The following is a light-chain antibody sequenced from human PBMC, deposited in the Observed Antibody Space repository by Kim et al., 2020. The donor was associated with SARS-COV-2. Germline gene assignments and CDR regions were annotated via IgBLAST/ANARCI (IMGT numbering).Light chain of an antibody. V-gene: IGLV2-14*03. CDR3: SSLTSGRSSVV. CDR2: DVS. J-gene: IGLJ2*01. CDR1: SSDIGAYNR. Sequence: QSALTQPASVSGSPGQSITISCTGTSSDIGAYNRVSWYQQHPGKAPKLMIFDVSDRPSGVSNRFSGSKSDNKASLTISGLQAEDEADYFCSSLTSGRSSVVFGGGTKLTVL.